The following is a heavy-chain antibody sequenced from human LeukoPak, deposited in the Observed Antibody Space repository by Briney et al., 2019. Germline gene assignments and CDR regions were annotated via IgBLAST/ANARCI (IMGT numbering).Heavy chain of an antibody. CDR1: GFTFSTHA. Sequence: GGSLRLSCAASGFTFSTHAMNWVRQAPGKGLEWVAVIWYDGSNKYYADSVKGRFTISRDNSKNTLYLQMNSLRAEDTAVYYCARDRNGNYGRWGFDYWGQGTLVTVSS. V-gene: IGHV3-33*08. J-gene: IGHJ4*02. CDR3: ARDRNGNYGRWGFDY. D-gene: IGHD4-17*01. CDR2: IWYDGSNK.